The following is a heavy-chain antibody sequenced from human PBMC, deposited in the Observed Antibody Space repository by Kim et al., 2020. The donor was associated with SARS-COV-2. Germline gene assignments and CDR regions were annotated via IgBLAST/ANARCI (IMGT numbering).Heavy chain of an antibody. CDR1: GPTVSDHY. CDR3: TRAAGSKTGMDV. V-gene: IGHV3-72*01. CDR2: SRDKVNSYTT. J-gene: IGHJ6*02. Sequence: GGSLRLSCAASGPTVSDHYMDWVRQAPGKGLEWVGRSRDKVNSYTTEYAASVKGRITISRDESKNSLYLQMNSLETEDTAVYYCTRAAGSKTGMDVWGQGTTVTVSS. D-gene: IGHD2-2*01.